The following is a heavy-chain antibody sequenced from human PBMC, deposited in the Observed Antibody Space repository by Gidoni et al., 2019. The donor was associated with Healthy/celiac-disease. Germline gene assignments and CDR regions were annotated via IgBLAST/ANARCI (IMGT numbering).Heavy chain of an antibody. Sequence: EVQLVESGGGLVQPGGSLRLSCAASGFTFSSYWMSWVRQAPGKGLEWVANIKQDGSEKYYVDSVKGRFTISRDNAKNSLYLQMNSLRAEDTAVYYCARDEFDSNYENYYMDVWGKGTTVTVSS. V-gene: IGHV3-7*01. CDR3: ARDEFDSNYENYYMDV. CDR2: IKQDGSEK. CDR1: GFTFSSYW. D-gene: IGHD4-4*01. J-gene: IGHJ6*03.